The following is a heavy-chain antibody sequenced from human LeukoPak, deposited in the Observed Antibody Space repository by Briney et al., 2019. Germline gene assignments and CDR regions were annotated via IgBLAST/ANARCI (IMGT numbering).Heavy chain of an antibody. J-gene: IGHJ6*02. D-gene: IGHD2-2*02. V-gene: IGHV4-34*01. Sequence: SETLSLTCAVYGGSFSGYYWSWIRQPPGKGLEWIGEINHSGSTNYNPSLKSRVTISVDTSKNQFSLKLSSVTAADTAVYYCASSSGYCSSTSCYSRLKYYYYGMDAWGQGTTVTVSS. CDR3: ASSSGYCSSTSCYSRLKYYYYGMDA. CDR1: GGSFSGYY. CDR2: INHSGST.